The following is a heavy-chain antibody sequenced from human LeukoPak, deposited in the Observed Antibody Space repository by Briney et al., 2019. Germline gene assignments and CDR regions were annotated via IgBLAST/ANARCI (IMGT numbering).Heavy chain of an antibody. CDR3: ARCYYGSGSATFDY. D-gene: IGHD3-10*01. V-gene: IGHV3-48*03. CDR1: GFSFSSFE. CDR2: ISSTGSTI. J-gene: IGHJ4*02. Sequence: GGSLRLSCAASGFSFSSFEMNWVRQAPGKGLEWVSYISSTGSTIYYADSVKGRFTISRDNAKNSLYLQMNSLRAEDTAVYYCARCYYGSGSATFDYWGQGTLVTVSS.